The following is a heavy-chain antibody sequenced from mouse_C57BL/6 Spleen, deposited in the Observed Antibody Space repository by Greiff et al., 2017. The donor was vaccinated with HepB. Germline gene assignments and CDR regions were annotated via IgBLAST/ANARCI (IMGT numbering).Heavy chain of an antibody. Sequence: EVKLVESGGGLVKPGGSLKLSCAASGFTFSDYGMHWVRQAPEKGLEWVAYISSGSSTIYYADTVKGRFTISRDNAKNTLFLQMTSLRSEDTAMYYCARPSYYGSSYDWFAYWGQGTLVTVSA. V-gene: IGHV5-17*01. CDR1: GFTFSDYG. CDR3: ARPSYYGSSYDWFAY. J-gene: IGHJ3*01. D-gene: IGHD1-1*01. CDR2: ISSGSSTI.